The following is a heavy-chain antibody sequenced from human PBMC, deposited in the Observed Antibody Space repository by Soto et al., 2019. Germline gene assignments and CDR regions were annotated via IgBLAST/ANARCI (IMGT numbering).Heavy chain of an antibody. J-gene: IGHJ6*03. CDR1: GFSFSDYS. CDR2: ISGSTSYT. D-gene: IGHD2-2*01. CDR3: ARDGAFCSGTGCRDYYHYMDF. V-gene: IGHV3-21*01. Sequence: EVQLVESGGGLVKPGGSLRLSCAASGFSFSDYSMNWVRQAPGKGLEWVSAISGSTSYTYYADSLQGRFTVSRDNAEKSLYLQMKSLRAEDTAVYYCARDGAFCSGTGCRDYYHYMDFWGKGTTVTVSS.